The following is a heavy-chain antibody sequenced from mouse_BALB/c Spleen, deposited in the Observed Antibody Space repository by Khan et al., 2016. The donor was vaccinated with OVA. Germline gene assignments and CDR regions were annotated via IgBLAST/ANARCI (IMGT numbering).Heavy chain of an antibody. V-gene: IGHV9-1*02. CDR1: GYTFTNYG. Sequence: QIQLVQSGPELKKPGETVKISCKASGYTFTNYGMNWVKQAPGKGLKWMGWINTYTGEPTYNDDFKGRFAFSVETSASTAYLQINNLKTEDMAAYCGARGASYWYFDVWGAGTTVTVSS. CDR2: INTYTGEP. CDR3: ARGASYWYFDV. J-gene: IGHJ1*01.